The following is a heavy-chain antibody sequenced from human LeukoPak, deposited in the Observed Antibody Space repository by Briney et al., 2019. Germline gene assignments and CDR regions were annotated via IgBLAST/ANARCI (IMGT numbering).Heavy chain of an antibody. J-gene: IGHJ6*03. CDR1: GGSFSGFY. Sequence: PSETLSLTCSVYGGSFSGFYWSWIRQPPGKGLEWIGEINHSGSTNYNPSLKSRVTISVDTSKNQFSLKLSSVTAADTAVYYCASLRVGSSFGYQYYIDVWGKGTTVTVSS. CDR3: ASLRVGSSFGYQYYIDV. CDR2: INHSGST. V-gene: IGHV4-34*01. D-gene: IGHD6-13*01.